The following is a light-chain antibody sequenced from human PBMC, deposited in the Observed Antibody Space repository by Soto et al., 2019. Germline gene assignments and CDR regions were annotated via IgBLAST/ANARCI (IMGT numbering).Light chain of an antibody. CDR1: QSVLYSSNNKNY. CDR3: EQYYRPLT. Sequence: DIVMTQSPDSLAVSLGERATINCKSSQSVLYSSNNKNYLAWYQQKPGQPPKLLIYWASTRESGVPDRFKGSGPGTDFTLTISSLQAEDVAVYYCEQYYRPLTCGEGTKVEIK. CDR2: WAS. V-gene: IGKV4-1*01. J-gene: IGKJ1*01.